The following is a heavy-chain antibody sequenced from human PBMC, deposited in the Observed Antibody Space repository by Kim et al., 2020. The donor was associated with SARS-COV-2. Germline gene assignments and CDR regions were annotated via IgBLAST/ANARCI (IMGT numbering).Heavy chain of an antibody. J-gene: IGHJ6*02. Sequence: RFTISRDNSKNTLYLKMNSLRAEDTAVYYCARDPTYCYGVSAYYYYGMDVWGQGTTVTVSS. CDR3: ARDPTYCYGVSAYYYYGMDV. D-gene: IGHD4-17*01. V-gene: IGHV3-30*04.